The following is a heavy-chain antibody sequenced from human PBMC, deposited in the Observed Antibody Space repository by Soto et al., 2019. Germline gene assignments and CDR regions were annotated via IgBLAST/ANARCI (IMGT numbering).Heavy chain of an antibody. D-gene: IGHD3-10*01. Sequence: NPSETLSLTCTVSGGSISSYYWSWIRQPPGKGLEWIGYIYYSGSTNYNPSLKSRVTISVDTSKNQFSLKLSSVTAADTAVYYCARGRVRGVNYFDYWGQGTLVTVSS. CDR2: IYYSGST. V-gene: IGHV4-59*01. CDR1: GGSISSYY. J-gene: IGHJ4*02. CDR3: ARGRVRGVNYFDY.